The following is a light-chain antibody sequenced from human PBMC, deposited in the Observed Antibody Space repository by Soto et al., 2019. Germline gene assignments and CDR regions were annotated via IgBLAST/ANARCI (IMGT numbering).Light chain of an antibody. V-gene: IGKV3-20*01. Sequence: EIVLTQSPGTLSLAPGERATLYCRSSQSVVSNYLAWYQQKPGQAPRVLIYGASSRDTGIPYRFSGSGSGAHVTLPISRLEPEDFAVYYCQQYTTSPFTCGPGTKVDIK. CDR3: QQYTTSPFT. J-gene: IGKJ3*01. CDR1: QSVVSNY. CDR2: GAS.